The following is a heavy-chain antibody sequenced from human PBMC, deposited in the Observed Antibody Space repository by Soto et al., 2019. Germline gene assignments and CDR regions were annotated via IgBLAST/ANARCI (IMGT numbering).Heavy chain of an antibody. V-gene: IGHV1-69*06. CDR2: IIPIFGTA. CDR3: ARGTGYCSSTSCYTVYYYYGMDV. J-gene: IGHJ6*02. D-gene: IGHD2-2*02. CDR1: GGTFSSYA. Sequence: SVKVSCKASGGTFSSYAISWVRQAPGQGLEWMGGIIPIFGTANYAQKFQGRVTITADKSTSTAYMELSSLRSEDTAVYYCARGTGYCSSTSCYTVYYYYGMDVWGQGTTVTVSS.